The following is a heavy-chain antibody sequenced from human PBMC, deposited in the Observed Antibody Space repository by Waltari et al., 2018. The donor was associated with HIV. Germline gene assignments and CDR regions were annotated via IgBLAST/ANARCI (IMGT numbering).Heavy chain of an antibody. CDR2: IKEDGSEK. CDR3: ARDASYFDFWSGGYYYYGLDV. J-gene: IGHJ6*02. D-gene: IGHD3-3*01. Sequence: EVQLVESGGDLVQPGESLRLSCAASGFKLSSFWMNWVGQAPGKRLEWVANIKEDGSEKYYVDSVKGRFTISRDNVKNSLYLQMNSLRAEDTAVYYCARDASYFDFWSGGYYYYGLDVWGQGTTVTVSS. V-gene: IGHV3-7*01. CDR1: GFKLSSFW.